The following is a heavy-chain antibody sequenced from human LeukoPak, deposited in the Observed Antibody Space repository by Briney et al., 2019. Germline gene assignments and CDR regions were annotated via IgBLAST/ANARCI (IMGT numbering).Heavy chain of an antibody. CDR3: ARSTGY. J-gene: IGHJ4*02. CDR1: GFTFSDYG. CDR2: IYSSGST. Sequence: GGSLRLSCAASGFTFSDYGMHWVRQAPGKGLEWVSVIYSSGSTYYADSVKGRFTISRDNSKNTLYLQMNSLRAEDTAVYYCARSTGYWGQGTLVTVSS. V-gene: IGHV3-NL1*01. D-gene: IGHD1-14*01.